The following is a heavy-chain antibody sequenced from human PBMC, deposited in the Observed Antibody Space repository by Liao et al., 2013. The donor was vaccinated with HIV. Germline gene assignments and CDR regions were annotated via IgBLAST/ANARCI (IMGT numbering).Heavy chain of an antibody. CDR3: ARATGAAAVNWFDP. CDR1: GGYISSGSYY. D-gene: IGHD6-13*01. Sequence: QVQLQESGPGLVKPSQTLSLTCSVSGGYISSGSYYWSWIRQPAGKGLEWIGRLYTTGSTNYNPSLKSRVTISVDTSKNQFSLKLNSVTAADTAVYYCARATGAAAVNWFDPWGQGTLVTVSS. V-gene: IGHV4-61*02. J-gene: IGHJ5*02. CDR2: LYTTGST.